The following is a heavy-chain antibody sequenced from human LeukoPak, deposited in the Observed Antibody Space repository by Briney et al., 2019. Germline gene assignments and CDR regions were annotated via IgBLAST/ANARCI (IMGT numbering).Heavy chain of an antibody. CDR3: AKDRGSTSMTTYYYYYMDV. CDR1: GFTFSSYA. V-gene: IGHV3-23*01. D-gene: IGHD2-2*01. CDR2: ISGSGGST. Sequence: PGGSLRLSCAASGFTFSSYAMSWVRQAPGKGLEWVSAISGSGGSTYYADSVKGRFTISRDNSKNTLYLQMNSLRAEDTAVYYCAKDRGSTSMTTYYYYYMDVWGKGTTVTVSS. J-gene: IGHJ6*03.